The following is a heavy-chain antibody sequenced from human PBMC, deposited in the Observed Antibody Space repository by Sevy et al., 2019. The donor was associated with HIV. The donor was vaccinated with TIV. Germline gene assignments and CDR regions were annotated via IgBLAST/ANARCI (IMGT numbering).Heavy chain of an antibody. CDR1: GGTFSTYG. D-gene: IGHD3-16*01. CDR2: IIPILGTT. Sequence: ASVKVSCKASGGTFSTYGISWVRQAPGQGLEWMGGIIPILGTTNYAQKFQGRVTITADEFTKTAYMELSSLRAEDTAVYYCARDGGSTDRGMDLWGQGTTVTVSS. V-gene: IGHV1-69*13. CDR3: ARDGGSTDRGMDL. J-gene: IGHJ6*02.